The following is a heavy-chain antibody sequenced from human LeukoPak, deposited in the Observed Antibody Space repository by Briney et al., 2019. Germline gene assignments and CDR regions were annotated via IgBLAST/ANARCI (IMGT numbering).Heavy chain of an antibody. Sequence: GASVKVSCKASGYTFTSHHINWVRQAAGQGLEWMGWMNPNSGNTAYAQKFQGRVTMTWDTSINTAYMELGSLRSEDTAVYYCERGRPTNLGGIYWGQGTLVTVSS. V-gene: IGHV1-8*02. CDR1: GYTFTSHH. CDR2: MNPNSGNT. CDR3: ERGRPTNLGGIY. J-gene: IGHJ4*02. D-gene: IGHD7-27*01.